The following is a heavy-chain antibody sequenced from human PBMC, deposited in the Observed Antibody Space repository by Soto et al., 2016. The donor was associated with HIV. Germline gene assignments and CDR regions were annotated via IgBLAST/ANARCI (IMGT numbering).Heavy chain of an antibody. CDR2: INPNSGGT. V-gene: IGHV1-2*02. CDR1: GYTFTGYY. J-gene: IGHJ6*03. D-gene: IGHD3-16*02. Sequence: QVQLVQSGAEVKKPGASVKVSCKASGYTFTGYYMHWVRQAPGQGLEWMGWINPNSGGTNYAQKFQGRVTMTRDTSISTAYMELSRLRPDDTAVYYCARGRFSGSYRTSDFYYHYMDVWGKGTTVTVS. CDR3: ARGRFSGSYRTSDFYYHYMDV.